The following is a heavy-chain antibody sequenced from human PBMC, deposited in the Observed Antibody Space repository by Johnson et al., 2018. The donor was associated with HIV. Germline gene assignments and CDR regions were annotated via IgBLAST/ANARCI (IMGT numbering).Heavy chain of an antibody. J-gene: IGHJ3*02. CDR1: GFTFSSYG. CDR3: ARDMRWSKAFDI. CDR2: IWYDGSIK. Sequence: QVQLVESGGGVVQPGGSLRLSCAASGFTFSSYGMHWVRQAPGKGLEWVAVIWYDGSIKYYADSVKGRFPISRDNAKNSLYLQMNSLRAEDTALYYCARDMRWSKAFDIWGQGTMVTVSS. D-gene: IGHD3-3*01. V-gene: IGHV3-33*01.